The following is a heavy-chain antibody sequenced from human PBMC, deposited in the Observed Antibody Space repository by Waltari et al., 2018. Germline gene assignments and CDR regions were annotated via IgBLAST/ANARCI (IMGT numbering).Heavy chain of an antibody. V-gene: IGHV1-69*10. CDR2: IIPILGIA. Sequence: QVQLVQSGAEVKKPGSSVKVSCKASGGTFSSYAISWVRQAPGQGLEWRGGIIPILGIANYAQKFQGRVTITADKSTSTAYMELSSLRSEDTAVYYCATLQLNYLNNIVATTLDYWGQGTLVTVSS. CDR3: ATLQLNYLNNIVATTLDY. J-gene: IGHJ4*02. CDR1: GGTFSSYA. D-gene: IGHD5-12*01.